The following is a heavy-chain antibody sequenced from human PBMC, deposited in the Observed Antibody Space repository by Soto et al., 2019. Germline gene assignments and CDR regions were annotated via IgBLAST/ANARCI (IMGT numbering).Heavy chain of an antibody. Sequence: QVQLVESGGGVVQPGRSLRLSCAASGFTFSSYGMHWVRQAPGKGLEWVAVISYDGSNKYYGDSVKGRFTISRDNSKNTLYLPMNSLRAEDTAVYYCAKGLTIFGVVIYYYYAMDVWGQGTTVTVSS. V-gene: IGHV3-30*18. D-gene: IGHD3-3*01. J-gene: IGHJ6*02. CDR3: AKGLTIFGVVIYYYYAMDV. CDR1: GFTFSSYG. CDR2: ISYDGSNK.